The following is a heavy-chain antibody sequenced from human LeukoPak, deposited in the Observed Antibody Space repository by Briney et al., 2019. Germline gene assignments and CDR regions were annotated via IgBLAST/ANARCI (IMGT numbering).Heavy chain of an antibody. V-gene: IGHV3-11*01. CDR3: ARADIVVVPAGDY. D-gene: IGHD2-2*01. J-gene: IGHJ4*02. Sequence: GGSLRLSCAASGFTFSDYYMSWIRQAPGKGLEWVSYIRSSGSTIYYADSVKGRFTISRDNAKNSLYLQMNSLRAEDRAVYYCARADIVVVPAGDYWGQGTLVTVSS. CDR2: IRSSGSTI. CDR1: GFTFSDYY.